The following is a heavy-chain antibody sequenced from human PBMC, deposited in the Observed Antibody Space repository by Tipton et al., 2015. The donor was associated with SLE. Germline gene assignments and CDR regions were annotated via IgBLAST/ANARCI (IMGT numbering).Heavy chain of an antibody. CDR1: GGSISSYY. D-gene: IGHD1-26*01. V-gene: IGHV4-59*08. Sequence: TLSLTCTVSGGSISSYYWSWIRQPPGKGLEWIGYIYYSGSTNYNPSLKSRVTISVDTSKNQFSLKLSSVTAAGTAVYYCARHGSLYSGSYYHHYYGMDVWGQGTTVTVSS. CDR3: ARHGSLYSGSYYHHYYGMDV. J-gene: IGHJ6*02. CDR2: IYYSGST.